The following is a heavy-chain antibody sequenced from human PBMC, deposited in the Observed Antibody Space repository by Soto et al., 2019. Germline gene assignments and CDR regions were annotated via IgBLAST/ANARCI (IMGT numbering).Heavy chain of an antibody. J-gene: IGHJ6*02. CDR2: IIPIFNAT. CDR1: GGTFSSYA. V-gene: IGHV1-69*06. CDR3: AREDFDSEIYYGMDV. Sequence: QVQLVQSGSSVKKPGSSVKVSCKASGGTFSSYAISWVRQAPGQGLEWMGGIIPIFNATPYAQKFQGRVTITADKSTSTADMELSSLRSEDTAVYYCAREDFDSEIYYGMDVWGQGTTVTVSS. D-gene: IGHD3-3*01.